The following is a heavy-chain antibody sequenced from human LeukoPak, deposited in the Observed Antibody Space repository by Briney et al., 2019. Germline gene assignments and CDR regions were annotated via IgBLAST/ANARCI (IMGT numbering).Heavy chain of an antibody. J-gene: IGHJ4*02. D-gene: IGHD3-16*01. Sequence: GGSLRLSCAASGFTFSSYWMSWVRQAPGKGLEWVANIKQDGSEKYYVDSVKGRFTIPRDNAKNSLYLQMNSLRAEDTAVYYCASLNYDYIWGSYDYWGQGTLVTVSS. CDR3: ASLNYDYIWGSYDY. CDR2: IKQDGSEK. V-gene: IGHV3-7*01. CDR1: GFTFSSYW.